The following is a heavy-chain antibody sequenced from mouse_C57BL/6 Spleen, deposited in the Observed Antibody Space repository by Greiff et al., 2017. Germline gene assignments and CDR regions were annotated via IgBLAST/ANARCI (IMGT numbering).Heavy chain of an antibody. CDR3: ARGTGTGYFDY. CDR2: ISSGGSYT. V-gene: IGHV5-6*01. J-gene: IGHJ2*01. Sequence: EVQVVESGGDLVKPGGSLKLSCAASGFTFSSYGMSWVRQTPDKRLEWVATISSGGSYTYYPDSVKGRFTISRDNAKNTLYLQMSSLKSEDTAMYYCARGTGTGYFDYWGQGTTLTVSS. CDR1: GFTFSSYG. D-gene: IGHD4-1*01.